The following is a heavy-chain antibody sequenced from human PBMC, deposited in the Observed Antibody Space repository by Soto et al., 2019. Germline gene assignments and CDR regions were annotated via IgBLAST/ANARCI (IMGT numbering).Heavy chain of an antibody. Sequence: SETLSLTCTVSGGSIISGGYYWTWIRQHPGKGLEWIGYNYYSGITYYNPSLKSRVTISLDTSKNQFSLKLSSVTAADTAVYYCARATIVLVPAAMVSHWFDPWGQGTLVTVSS. D-gene: IGHD2-2*01. CDR3: ARATIVLVPAAMVSHWFDP. V-gene: IGHV4-31*03. J-gene: IGHJ5*02. CDR2: NYYSGIT. CDR1: GGSIISGGYY.